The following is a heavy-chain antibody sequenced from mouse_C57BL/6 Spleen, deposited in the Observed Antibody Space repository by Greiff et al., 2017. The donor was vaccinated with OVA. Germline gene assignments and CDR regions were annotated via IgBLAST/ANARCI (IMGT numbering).Heavy chain of an antibody. CDR1: GFTFSSYA. CDR2: ISDGGSYT. V-gene: IGHV5-4*01. Sequence: EVQRVESGGGLVKPGGSLKLSCAASGFTFSSYAMSWVRQTPEKRLEWVATISDGGSYTYYPDNVKGRFTISRDNAKNNLYLQMSHLKSEDTAMYYCARDQDYWVQGTTLTVSS. CDR3: ARDQDY. J-gene: IGHJ2*01.